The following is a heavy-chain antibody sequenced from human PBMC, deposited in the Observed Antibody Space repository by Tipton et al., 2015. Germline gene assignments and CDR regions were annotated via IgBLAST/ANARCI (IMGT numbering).Heavy chain of an antibody. V-gene: IGHV4-34*01. J-gene: IGHJ3*02. CDR1: GGSFSGYY. Sequence: TLSLTCAVYGGSFSGYYWSWVRQPPGKGLEWVGEINHSGSTNYNPSLKRRVSMSIDTSKKHCSLKLSSVTAADTAVYYCASEFTMVRGIIKEDASDIWGQGTMVTVSS. CDR3: ASEFTMVRGIIKEDASDI. D-gene: IGHD3-10*01. CDR2: INHSGST.